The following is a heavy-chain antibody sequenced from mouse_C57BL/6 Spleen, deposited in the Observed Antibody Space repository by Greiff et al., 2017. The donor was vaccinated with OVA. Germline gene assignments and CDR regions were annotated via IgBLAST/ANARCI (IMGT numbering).Heavy chain of an antibody. Sequence: VQLQQSGPELVKPGASVKISCKASGYTFTDYYMNWVKQSHGKSLEWIGDINPNNGGTSYNQKFKGKATLTVDKSSSTAYMELRSLTSEDSAVYYCARDYYGSSYGGYAMDYWGQGTSVTVSS. J-gene: IGHJ4*01. CDR3: ARDYYGSSYGGYAMDY. CDR2: INPNNGGT. V-gene: IGHV1-26*01. D-gene: IGHD1-1*01. CDR1: GYTFTDYY.